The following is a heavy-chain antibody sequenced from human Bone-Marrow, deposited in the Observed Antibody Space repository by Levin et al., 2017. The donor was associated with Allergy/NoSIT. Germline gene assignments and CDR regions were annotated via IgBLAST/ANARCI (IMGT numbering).Heavy chain of an antibody. D-gene: IGHD4-11*01. Sequence: ASVKVSCKTSGGTFSNNAINWVRQAPGQGFEWMGGIIPISGTRKNAQNFQGRVTISADESTTTSYMELTSLRSEDTAVYYCARGTLNGDEFATTFHNGLVVWGQGTTVTVSS. CDR1: GGTFSNNA. V-gene: IGHV1-69*13. CDR2: IIPISGTR. J-gene: IGHJ6*02. CDR3: ARGTLNGDEFATTFHNGLVV.